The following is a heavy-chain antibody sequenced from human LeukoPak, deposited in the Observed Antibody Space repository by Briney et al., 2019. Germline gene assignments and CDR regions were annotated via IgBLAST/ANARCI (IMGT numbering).Heavy chain of an antibody. D-gene: IGHD2-2*01. J-gene: IGHJ3*01. Sequence: GGSLRLSCATSGFTFNNNAMSWVRQAPGKGLEWVSAINGGGDATEYADSVKGRFTSSRDNSKNTLYLQMNSLRPDDTAVYYCARCTASCYANAFDVWGQGTLLTVSS. CDR3: ARCTASCYANAFDV. CDR2: INGGGDAT. CDR1: GFTFNNNA. V-gene: IGHV3-23*01.